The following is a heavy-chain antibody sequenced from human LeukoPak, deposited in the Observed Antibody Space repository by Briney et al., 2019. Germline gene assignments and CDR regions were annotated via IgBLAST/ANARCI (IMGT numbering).Heavy chain of an antibody. CDR3: ARQGTSCGGDCYLDH. V-gene: IGHV3-21*01. J-gene: IGHJ4*02. D-gene: IGHD2-21*02. Sequence: GGSLRLSCAASGFTFSSYSMNWVRQAPGKGLEWVSSISSSSSYIYYADPVKGRFTISRDNAKNSLYLQMNSLRAEDTAVYYCARQGTSCGGDCYLDHWGQGTLVTVSS. CDR2: ISSSSSYI. CDR1: GFTFSSYS.